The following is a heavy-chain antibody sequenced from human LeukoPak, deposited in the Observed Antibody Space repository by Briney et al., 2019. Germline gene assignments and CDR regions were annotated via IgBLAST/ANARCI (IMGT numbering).Heavy chain of an antibody. CDR3: ARGGGLDV. CDR1: GFTFSSYA. J-gene: IGHJ6*02. Sequence: GRSLRLSCAASGFTFSSYAMHWVRQAPGKGLEWVASINHNGNVNYYVDSVKGRFTISRDNAKNSLYLQMSNLRAEDTAVYFCARGGGLDVWGQGATVTVSS. V-gene: IGHV3-7*03. CDR2: INHNGNVN. D-gene: IGHD3-16*01.